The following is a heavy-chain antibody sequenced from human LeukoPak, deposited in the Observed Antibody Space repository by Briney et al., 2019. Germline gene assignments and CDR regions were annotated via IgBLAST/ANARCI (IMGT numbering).Heavy chain of an antibody. CDR1: GFTVSSNY. Sequence: PGGSLRLSCAASGFTVSSNYMSWVRQAPGKGLEWVSVIYSGSSTYYADSVKGRFTISRDNSKNTLYLQMDSLRGEDTAVYYCARDRGASWGPIVVVPAAMGTAVDYWGQGTLVTVSS. CDR2: IYSGSST. J-gene: IGHJ4*02. D-gene: IGHD2-2*01. CDR3: ARDRGASWGPIVVVPAAMGTAVDY. V-gene: IGHV3-53*01.